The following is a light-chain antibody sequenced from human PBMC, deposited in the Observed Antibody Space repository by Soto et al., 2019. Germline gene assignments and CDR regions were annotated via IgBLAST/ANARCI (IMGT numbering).Light chain of an antibody. J-gene: IGLJ2*01. V-gene: IGLV1-47*02. Sequence: HSALAQPPSASGTPGQRVTISCSGSTSNVGSNLASWYQQLPGSAPKLLIYNDYERPSGVPDRFSGSKSGTSASLGISGLRSEDEADYFCAVWDDSLSGVVFGGGTKLTVL. CDR1: TSNVGSNL. CDR3: AVWDDSLSGVV. CDR2: NDY.